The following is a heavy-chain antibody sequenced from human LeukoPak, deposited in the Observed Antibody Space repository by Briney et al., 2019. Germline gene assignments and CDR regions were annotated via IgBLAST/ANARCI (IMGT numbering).Heavy chain of an antibody. CDR1: GGSISSYY. CDR2: IYYSGST. CDR3: ARDPSADAFGI. Sequence: SETLSLTCTVSGGSISSYYWSWIRQPPGKGLEWTGYIYYSGSTNYNPSLKSRVTISVDTSKNQFSLKLSSVTAADTAVYYCARDPSADAFGIWGQGTMVTVSS. V-gene: IGHV4-59*01. J-gene: IGHJ3*02.